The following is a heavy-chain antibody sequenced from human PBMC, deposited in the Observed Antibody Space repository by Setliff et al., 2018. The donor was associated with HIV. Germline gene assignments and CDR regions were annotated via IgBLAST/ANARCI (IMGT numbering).Heavy chain of an antibody. Sequence: ASVKVSCKASGGSFSSYGLSWVRQAPGQGLEWMGWINVNSGGTKYAQKFQGRVTMTRDTSISTAYMEVSSLRSDDTAVYYCAREGSPIYYFDYWSQGTLVTVSS. J-gene: IGHJ4*02. V-gene: IGHV1-2*02. CDR1: GGSFSSYG. CDR3: AREGSPIYYFDY. D-gene: IGHD3-10*01. CDR2: INVNSGGT.